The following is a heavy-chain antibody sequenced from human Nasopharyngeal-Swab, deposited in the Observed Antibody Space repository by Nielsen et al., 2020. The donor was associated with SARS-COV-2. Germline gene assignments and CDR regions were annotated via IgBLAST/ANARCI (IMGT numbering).Heavy chain of an antibody. CDR3: ARTAAFCGGNCYSEYFQH. J-gene: IGHJ1*01. CDR2: ISGSSTYI. D-gene: IGHD2-21*02. Sequence: GGAMRLYCAASGFEFSTYTMNWVRQAPGKGLEWVSSISGSSTYIWYADSVKGRFTISRDNAKNSLFLQMNNLRADDTAIYYCARTAAFCGGNCYSEYFQHWGQGTLVTVSS. V-gene: IGHV3-21*01. CDR1: GFEFSTYT.